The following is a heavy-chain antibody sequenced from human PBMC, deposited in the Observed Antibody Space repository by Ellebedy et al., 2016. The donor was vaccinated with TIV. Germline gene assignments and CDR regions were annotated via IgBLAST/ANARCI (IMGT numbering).Heavy chain of an antibody. D-gene: IGHD6-19*01. CDR1: GFSSSDYY. J-gene: IGHJ6*02. Sequence: GESLKISXAASGFSSSDYYMSWIRQAPGKGLEWVPYISDSGSMIHYADSVKGRFTISRDNSKDSLYLQMNNLRAEDTAVYYRARISSGRSFYGMDVWGQGTTVTVSS. CDR2: ISDSGSMI. V-gene: IGHV3-11*01. CDR3: ARISSGRSFYGMDV.